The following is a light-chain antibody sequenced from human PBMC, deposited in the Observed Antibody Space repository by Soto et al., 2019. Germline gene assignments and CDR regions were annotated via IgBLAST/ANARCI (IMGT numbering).Light chain of an antibody. CDR1: QSVSSC. V-gene: IGKV3-11*01. CDR3: QQRSNWPST. J-gene: IGKJ4*01. CDR2: DAS. Sequence: EIVLTQSPSTLSLSLGEGATLSCRASQSVSSCLAWYQQKPGQAPRLLIYDASIMDTGIPARFSGSGSGTDFTLTISSLEPEDFAVYYCQQRSNWPSTFGGGTKVDIK.